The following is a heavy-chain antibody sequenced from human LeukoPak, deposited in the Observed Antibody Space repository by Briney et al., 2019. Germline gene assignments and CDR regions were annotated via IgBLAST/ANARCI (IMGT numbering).Heavy chain of an antibody. Sequence: GGSLRLSCAASGFTFSSYAMHWVRQAPGKGLEWVSGISWNSGSIGYADSVKGRFTISRDNAKNSLYLQMNSLRAEDTALYYCAKDPGPVIGSGYYPYFDYWGQGTLVTVSS. J-gene: IGHJ4*02. D-gene: IGHD3-22*01. CDR1: GFTFSSYA. V-gene: IGHV3-9*01. CDR3: AKDPGPVIGSGYYPYFDY. CDR2: ISWNSGSI.